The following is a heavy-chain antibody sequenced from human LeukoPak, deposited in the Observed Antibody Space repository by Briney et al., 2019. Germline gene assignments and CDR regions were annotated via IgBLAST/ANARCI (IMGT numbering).Heavy chain of an antibody. D-gene: IGHD3-22*01. J-gene: IGHJ4*02. CDR3: ARTDSSGYYPFDS. Sequence: ASVKVSCKASGYSFINYGISWVRQAPGQGLEWMGWISGYNCNTDYAQKVQDRLIMTTDTSTSTGYMELRRLRSDDTAVYYCARTDSSGYYPFDSWGQGTLVTVSS. V-gene: IGHV1-18*01. CDR2: ISGYNCNT. CDR1: GYSFINYG.